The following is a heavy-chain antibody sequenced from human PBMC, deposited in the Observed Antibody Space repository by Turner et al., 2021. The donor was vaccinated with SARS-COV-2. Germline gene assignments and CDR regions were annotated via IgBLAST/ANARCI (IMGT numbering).Heavy chain of an antibody. V-gene: IGHV3-23*01. J-gene: IGHJ4*02. CDR3: ARVGIAARPDFDY. Sequence: EVQLLESGGGLVQPGGSLRLSGAASGFTFSSYAMSWVRQAPGKGLEWVSAISGSGGSTYYADSVKGRFTISRDNSKTTLYLQMNSLRADDTAVYYCARVGIAARPDFDYWGQGTLVTVSS. CDR1: GFTFSSYA. D-gene: IGHD6-6*01. CDR2: ISGSGGST.